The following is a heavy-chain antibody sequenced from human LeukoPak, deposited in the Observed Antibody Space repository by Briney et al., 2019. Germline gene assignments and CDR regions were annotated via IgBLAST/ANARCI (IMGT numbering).Heavy chain of an antibody. CDR2: INYSGNT. V-gene: IGHV4-34*01. J-gene: IGHJ4*02. CDR1: GGSLSGYY. Sequence: PSETLSLTCAVYGGSLSGYYWTWIRQTPGKGLEWIGEINYSGNTNYNRSLKSRVTISADTSKNQSSLRLSSVTAADTAVYYCARRGTAYCRGGNCYSDKYFDYWGQGTQVTVSS. D-gene: IGHD2-15*01. CDR3: ARRGTAYCRGGNCYSDKYFDY.